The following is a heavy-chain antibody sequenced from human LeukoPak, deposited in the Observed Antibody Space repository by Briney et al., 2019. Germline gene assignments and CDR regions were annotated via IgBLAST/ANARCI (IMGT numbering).Heavy chain of an antibody. CDR2: CDRGDGET. J-gene: IGHJ4*02. D-gene: IGHD6-19*01. CDR1: GYTLTELC. Sequence: ASVKVSCKVSGYTLTELCMHWVRQAPGKGLEWRGGCDRGDGETIYAQKLQGRVTMTEDTSTDTAYMELSSLRSEDTAVYYCAKSRFGGSSGWYRRDHRGDYWGQGTLVTVSS. V-gene: IGHV1-24*01. CDR3: AKSRFGGSSGWYRRDHRGDY.